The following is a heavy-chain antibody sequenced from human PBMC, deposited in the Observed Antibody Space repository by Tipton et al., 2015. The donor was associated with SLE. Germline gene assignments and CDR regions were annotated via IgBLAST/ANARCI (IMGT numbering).Heavy chain of an antibody. CDR2: ISSSSSYI. Sequence: SLRLSCAASGFTFSSYSMNWVRQAPGKGLEWVSSISSSSSYIYYADSVKGRFTISRDNAKNTLYLQINSLRVEDTPIYYCARELTGLNWFDPWGQGTLVTVSS. CDR3: ARELTGLNWFDP. D-gene: IGHD1-14*01. CDR1: GFTFSSYS. J-gene: IGHJ5*02. V-gene: IGHV3-21*01.